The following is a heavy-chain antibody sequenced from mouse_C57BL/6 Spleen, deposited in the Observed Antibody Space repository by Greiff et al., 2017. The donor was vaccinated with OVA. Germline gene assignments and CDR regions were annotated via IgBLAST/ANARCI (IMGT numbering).Heavy chain of an antibody. CDR1: GYSITSGYD. J-gene: IGHJ3*01. Sequence: EVQVVESGPGMVKPSQSLSLTCTVTGYSITSGYDWHWIRHFPGNKLEWMGYISYSGSTNYNPSLKSRISITHDTSKNHFFLKLNSVTTEDTATYYCARDWGPYDGYYGAWFAYWGQGTLVTVSA. V-gene: IGHV3-1*01. CDR2: ISYSGST. D-gene: IGHD2-3*01. CDR3: ARDWGPYDGYYGAWFAY.